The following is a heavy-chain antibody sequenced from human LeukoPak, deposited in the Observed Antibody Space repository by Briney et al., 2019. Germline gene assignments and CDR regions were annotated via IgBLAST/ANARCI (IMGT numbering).Heavy chain of an antibody. Sequence: GGSLRLSCAASGFTFRSYSVNWVRQAPGKGLEWVANIKQNGRDKYYVDSVKGRFTVSRDNAKNSLYLQMNSLRAEDTAVYYCAAEAVVTTKGFDYWGQGTLVTISS. CDR2: IKQNGRDK. CDR1: GFTFRSYS. V-gene: IGHV3-7*01. CDR3: AAEAVVTTKGFDY. D-gene: IGHD4-23*01. J-gene: IGHJ4*02.